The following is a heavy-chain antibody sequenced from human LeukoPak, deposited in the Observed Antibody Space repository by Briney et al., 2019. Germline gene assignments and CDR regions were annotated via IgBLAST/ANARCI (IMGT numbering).Heavy chain of an antibody. J-gene: IGHJ4*02. V-gene: IGHV3-53*01. CDR2: IYRGGGT. Sequence: GGSLRLSCAASGFTFSSYAMSWVRQAPGKGLEWVSVIYRGGGTYYADSVKGRFTISRDDSKNTLSLQMNSLRAEDTAVYYCASERWQQPDYWGQGTLVTVSS. CDR1: GFTFSSYA. CDR3: ASERWQQPDY. D-gene: IGHD6-13*01.